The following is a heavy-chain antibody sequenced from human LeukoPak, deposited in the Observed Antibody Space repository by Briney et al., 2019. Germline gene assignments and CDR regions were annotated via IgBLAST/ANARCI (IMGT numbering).Heavy chain of an antibody. Sequence: GESLKISCKASGYDFSFYWIAWVRQMPGKGLEWMGMIYPGDSETRYSPSFQGQVTISADKSISTAYLQWRSLKASDTAMYYCTRAPSVVGVIGLHGFDPWGQGTLVTVSS. CDR2: IYPGDSET. CDR1: GYDFSFYW. CDR3: TRAPSVVGVIGLHGFDP. J-gene: IGHJ5*02. V-gene: IGHV5-51*01. D-gene: IGHD3-16*02.